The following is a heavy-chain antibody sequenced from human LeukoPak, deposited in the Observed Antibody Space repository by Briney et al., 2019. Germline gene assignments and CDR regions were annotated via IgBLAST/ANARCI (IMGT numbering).Heavy chain of an antibody. Sequence: PGGSLRLSCAASGFTFSSYSMNWVRQAPDKGLEWLAVISFDGTTKYYADSVKGRFTISRDNSKNTVFLQMNSLRFEDTALYFCARRWDSSGPIDYWGQGTLVSVSS. J-gene: IGHJ4*01. D-gene: IGHD3-22*01. CDR2: ISFDGTTK. CDR3: ARRWDSSGPIDY. V-gene: IGHV3-30*03. CDR1: GFTFSSYS.